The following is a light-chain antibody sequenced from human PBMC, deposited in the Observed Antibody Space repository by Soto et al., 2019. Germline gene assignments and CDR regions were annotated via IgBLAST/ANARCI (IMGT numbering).Light chain of an antibody. V-gene: IGKV3-20*01. CDR2: GTT. J-gene: IGKJ4*01. CDR1: QTVSSNY. CDR3: QQYGSSPPT. Sequence: EIVLTQSPGTLSLSPGETDTISYRASQTVSSNYLAWYQQKPGKAPRLLIYGTTSRATGVPDRFSGGGSGTAFTLSIFRLEPEDFAVYNCQQYGSSPPTLGGGTKVEIK.